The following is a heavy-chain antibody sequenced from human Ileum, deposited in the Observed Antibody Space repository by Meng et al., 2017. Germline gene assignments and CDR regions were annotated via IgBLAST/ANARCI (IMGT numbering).Heavy chain of an antibody. Sequence: LQVQESGPGLVKPSATLSLTFTVSGGSVSSSSYYWGWIRQPPGKGLEWIGTIYYSGYTHYNPSLKSRVTISLDKSKNQVSLDLTSVTAADTAVYYCARGVTIGQNKWFDPWGQGTLVTVSS. D-gene: IGHD2-21*02. CDR1: GGSVSSSSYY. J-gene: IGHJ5*02. V-gene: IGHV4-39*07. CDR2: IYYSGYT. CDR3: ARGVTIGQNKWFDP.